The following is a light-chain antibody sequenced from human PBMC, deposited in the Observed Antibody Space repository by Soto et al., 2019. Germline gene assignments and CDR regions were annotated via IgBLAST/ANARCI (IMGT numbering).Light chain of an antibody. V-gene: IGLV2-14*01. CDR3: SSYTSSSTLVV. J-gene: IGLJ1*01. CDR1: SSDVGGYNY. Sequence: QPVLTQPASVSGSPGQSITISCTGTSSDVGGYNYVSWYQQHPGKAPKLMIYEVSNRPSGVSNRFSGSKSGNTASLTISGLQAEDEADYYCSSYTSSSTLVVFGTGTKVTVL. CDR2: EVS.